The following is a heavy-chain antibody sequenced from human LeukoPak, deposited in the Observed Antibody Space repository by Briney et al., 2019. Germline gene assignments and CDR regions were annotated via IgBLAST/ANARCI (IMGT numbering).Heavy chain of an antibody. V-gene: IGHV3-53*01. CDR2: IYSGGST. D-gene: IGHD3-3*01. CDR1: GFTVSSNY. CDR3: ARGSRDFWSGYSDY. Sequence: GGSLRLSCAASGFTVSSNYMSWVRQAPGKGLEWVSVIYSGGSTYYADSVKGRFTISRDNSKNTLYLQMNSLRAEDTAVYYCARGSRDFWSGYSDYWGQGTLVTVSS. J-gene: IGHJ4*02.